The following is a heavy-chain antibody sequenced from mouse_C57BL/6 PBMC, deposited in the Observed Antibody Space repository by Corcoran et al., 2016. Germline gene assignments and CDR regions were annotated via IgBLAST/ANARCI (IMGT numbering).Heavy chain of an antibody. J-gene: IGHJ4*01. Sequence: QIQLVQSGPELKKPGETVKISCKASGYTFTTYGMSWVKQAPGKGLKWMGWINTYSGVPTYADDFKGRFAFSLDTSASTAYLQINNLKNEDTATYFCARMEDYWGQGTSVTVSS. V-gene: IGHV9-3*01. CDR3: ARMEDY. CDR1: GYTFTTYG. CDR2: INTYSGVP.